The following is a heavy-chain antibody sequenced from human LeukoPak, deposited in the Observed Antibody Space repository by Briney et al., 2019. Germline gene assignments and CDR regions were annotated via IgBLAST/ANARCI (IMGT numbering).Heavy chain of an antibody. CDR2: IYTSGST. V-gene: IGHV4-4*07. Sequence: SETLSLTCTVSGGSISNYYWSWLRQPAGKGLEWIGRIYTSGSTNYNPSLKSRVTMSVDTSKNQFSLKLSSVTAADTAVYYCARGSVAYCSGGSCYEDYWGQGTLVTVSS. D-gene: IGHD2-15*01. J-gene: IGHJ4*02. CDR3: ARGSVAYCSGGSCYEDY. CDR1: GGSISNYY.